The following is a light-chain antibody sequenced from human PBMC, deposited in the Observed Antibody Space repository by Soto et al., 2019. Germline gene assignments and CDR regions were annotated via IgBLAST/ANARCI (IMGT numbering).Light chain of an antibody. V-gene: IGLV1-40*01. Sequence: QSVLTQTPSVSGDPGQKITMSCTGSSSNIGAGYDVHWYQQVPGAAPRLLIYADKNRPSGVPDRFSASKSGTSASLAITGLQGEDEANYYCQSYDTSLSGVIFGAGTQLTVL. CDR2: ADK. CDR1: SSNIGAGYD. J-gene: IGLJ2*01. CDR3: QSYDTSLSGVI.